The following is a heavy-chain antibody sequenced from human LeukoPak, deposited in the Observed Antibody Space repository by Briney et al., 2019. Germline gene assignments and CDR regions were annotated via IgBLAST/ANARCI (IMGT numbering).Heavy chain of an antibody. CDR3: AREGGAAAGNPIDY. D-gene: IGHD6-13*01. Sequence: SETLSLTCTVSGGSISSGGYYWRWIRQHPGKGLEWIGYIYYSGSTYYNPSLKSRVTISVDTSKNQFSLKLSSVTAADTAVYYCAREGGAAAGNPIDYWGQGTLVTVSS. CDR1: GGSISSGGYY. CDR2: IYYSGST. J-gene: IGHJ4*02. V-gene: IGHV4-31*03.